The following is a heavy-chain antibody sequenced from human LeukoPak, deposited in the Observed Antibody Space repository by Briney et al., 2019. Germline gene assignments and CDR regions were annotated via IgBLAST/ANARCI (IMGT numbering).Heavy chain of an antibody. J-gene: IGHJ4*02. CDR1: GDSVSSGSYY. CDR2: IYYSGST. V-gene: IGHV4-61*01. D-gene: IGHD5-18*01. Sequence: SETLSLTCTVSGDSVSSGSYYWSWIRQPPGKGLEWIGYIYYSGSTNYNPSLKSRVTISVDTSKNQFSLKLSSVTAADTAVYYCARTGGYSYGFLDYWGQGTLVTVSS. CDR3: ARTGGYSYGFLDY.